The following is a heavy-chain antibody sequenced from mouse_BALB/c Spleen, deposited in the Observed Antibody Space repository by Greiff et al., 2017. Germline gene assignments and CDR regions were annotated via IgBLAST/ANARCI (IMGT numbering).Heavy chain of an antibody. CDR1: GFTFTDYY. CDR3: ARDIHHPYDYGFAY. V-gene: IGHV7-3*02. Sequence: EVHLVESGGGLVQPGGSLRLSCATSGFTFTDYYMSWVRQPPGKALEWLGFIRNKANGYTTEYSASVKGRFTISRDNSQSILYLQMNTLRAEDSATYYCARDIHHPYDYGFAYWGQGTLVTVSA. J-gene: IGHJ3*01. CDR2: IRNKANGYTT. D-gene: IGHD2-4*01.